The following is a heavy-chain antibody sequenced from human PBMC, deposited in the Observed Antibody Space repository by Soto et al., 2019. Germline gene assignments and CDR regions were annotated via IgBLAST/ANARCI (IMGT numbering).Heavy chain of an antibody. Sequence: KQSQTLSLTCAISGDSVSSNSAAWHWIRQSPSRGLEWLGRTYYRSKWYNDYAVSVKSRITINPDTSKNQFSLQLNSVTPEDTAVYYCARSSYNWNDARWFDPWGQGTLVTVSS. CDR2: TYYRSKWYN. D-gene: IGHD1-1*01. CDR3: ARSSYNWNDARWFDP. J-gene: IGHJ5*02. V-gene: IGHV6-1*01. CDR1: GDSVSSNSAA.